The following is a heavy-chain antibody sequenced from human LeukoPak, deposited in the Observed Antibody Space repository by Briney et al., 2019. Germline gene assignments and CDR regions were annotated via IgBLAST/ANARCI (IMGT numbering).Heavy chain of an antibody. CDR1: GYTFTSYD. V-gene: IGHV1-8*01. J-gene: IGHJ4*02. Sequence: ASVKVSCKASGYTFTSYDINWVRQATGQGLEWMGWMNPNSGNTGYAQKFQGRVTMTRNTSISTAYMELSSLRSEDTAVYYCARGLLISPPRVIIYDYWGQGTLVTVSS. CDR3: ARGLLISPPRVIIYDY. CDR2: MNPNSGNT. D-gene: IGHD3-3*01.